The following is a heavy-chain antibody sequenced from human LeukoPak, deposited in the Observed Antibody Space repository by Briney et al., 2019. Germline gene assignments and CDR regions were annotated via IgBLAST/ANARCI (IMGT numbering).Heavy chain of an antibody. J-gene: IGHJ6*02. V-gene: IGHV3-23*01. D-gene: IGHD3-9*01. CDR2: ISGTGSRT. Sequence: GGSLRLSCAASGFTFSSYAMNWVRQAPGRGLEWVSAISGTGSRTYYADSVKGRFTISRDNSKNTLYLQMKSLRVEHTARYYCAKGLTGYSNYGMDVWGQGTTVTVSS. CDR3: AKGLTGYSNYGMDV. CDR1: GFTFSSYA.